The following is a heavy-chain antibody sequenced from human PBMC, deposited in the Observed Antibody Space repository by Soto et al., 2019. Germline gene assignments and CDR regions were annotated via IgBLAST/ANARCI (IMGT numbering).Heavy chain of an antibody. D-gene: IGHD3-22*01. J-gene: IGHJ4*02. CDR3: ARSSGSGYSALSY. CDR1: GYTFTNYG. CDR2: ISTYNDNP. V-gene: IGHV1-18*01. Sequence: QVQLVQSGGEVKKPGASVKVSCKASGYTFTNYGITWVRQAPGQGLEWMGWISTYNDNPHYAQKFQGRVTMTTDTSTSTAYMELRSLRSDDTAVYYCARSSGSGYSALSYWGQGTLVTVSS.